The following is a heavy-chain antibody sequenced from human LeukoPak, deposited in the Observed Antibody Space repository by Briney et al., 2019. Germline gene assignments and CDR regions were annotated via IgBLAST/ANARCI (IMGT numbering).Heavy chain of an antibody. Sequence: PSETLSLTCAVYGGSFSGYYWSWIRQPPGKGLEWIGEINHSGSTNYNPSLKSRVTISVDTSKNQFSLKLSSVTAADTAVYYCARDGGGWNYYYYYMDVWGKGTTVTVSS. CDR3: ARDGGGWNYYYYYMDV. J-gene: IGHJ6*03. CDR2: INHSGST. V-gene: IGHV4-34*01. CDR1: GGSFSGYY. D-gene: IGHD2-15*01.